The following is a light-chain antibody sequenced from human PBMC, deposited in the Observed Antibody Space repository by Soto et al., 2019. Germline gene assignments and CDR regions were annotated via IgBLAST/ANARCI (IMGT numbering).Light chain of an antibody. CDR3: AAYTSSSTLPRQVP. V-gene: IGLV2-18*02. CDR1: SSDVGPYNR. CDR2: DVS. Sequence: QSALTQPPSVSGSPGQSVTISCTGTSSDVGPYNRVSWYQQPLGTAPKLLIYDVSDRPSGVPDRFSGSKSGNTASLTISGLQAEDEAHYYCAAYTSSSTLPRQVPFGGGTKLTVL. J-gene: IGLJ2*01.